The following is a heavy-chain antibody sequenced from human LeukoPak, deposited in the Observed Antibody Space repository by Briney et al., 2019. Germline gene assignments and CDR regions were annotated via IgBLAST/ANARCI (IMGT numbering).Heavy chain of an antibody. CDR2: FDPEDGET. Sequence: ASVKVSCKVSGYTLTELSMHWVRQAPGKGLEWMGGFDPEDGETIYAQKSQGRVTMTEDASTDTAYMELSSLRSEDTAVYYCATVHGDDRWFDPWGQGTLVTVSS. D-gene: IGHD4-17*01. CDR1: GYTLTELS. V-gene: IGHV1-24*01. J-gene: IGHJ5*02. CDR3: ATVHGDDRWFDP.